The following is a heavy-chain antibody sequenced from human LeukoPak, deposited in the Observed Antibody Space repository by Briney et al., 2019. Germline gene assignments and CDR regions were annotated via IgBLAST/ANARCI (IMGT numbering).Heavy chain of an antibody. Sequence: SETLSLTCTVSGGSISSSSYYWGWIRQPPGKGLEWIGSIYYSGSTYYNPSLKSRVTISVDTSKNQFSLKLSSVTAADTAVYYCARHLGYCSSTSCYNPKFDYWGQGTLSPSPQ. V-gene: IGHV4-39*01. D-gene: IGHD2-2*01. CDR1: GGSISSSSYY. CDR3: ARHLGYCSSTSCYNPKFDY. CDR2: IYYSGST. J-gene: IGHJ4*02.